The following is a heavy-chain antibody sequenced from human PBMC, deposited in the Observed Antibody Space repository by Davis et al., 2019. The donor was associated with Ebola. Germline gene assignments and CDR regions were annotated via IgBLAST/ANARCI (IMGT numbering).Heavy chain of an antibody. CDR2: ISSSSSYI. V-gene: IGHV3-21*01. Sequence: GESLKISCAASGSTFSSYSMNWVRQAPGKGLEWVSSISSSSSYIYYADSVKGRFTISRDNAKNSLYLQMNSLRAEDTAVYYCARVRWLQWTYYFDYWGQGTLVTVSS. D-gene: IGHD5-24*01. CDR3: ARVRWLQWTYYFDY. CDR1: GSTFSSYS. J-gene: IGHJ4*02.